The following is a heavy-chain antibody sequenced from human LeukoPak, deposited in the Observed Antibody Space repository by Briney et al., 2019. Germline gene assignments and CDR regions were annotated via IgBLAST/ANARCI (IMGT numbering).Heavy chain of an antibody. CDR1: GFTFSSYS. J-gene: IGHJ6*03. CDR2: ISSSSSYI. V-gene: IGHV3-21*01. CDR3: ATGFFYYYYMDV. D-gene: IGHD1-14*01. Sequence: GGSLRLSCAASGFTFSSYSMNWVRQAPGKGLEWVSSISSSSSYIYYADSVKGRFTISRDNAKNSLYLQMNSLRAEDTAVYYCATGFFYYYYMDVWGKGTTVTISS.